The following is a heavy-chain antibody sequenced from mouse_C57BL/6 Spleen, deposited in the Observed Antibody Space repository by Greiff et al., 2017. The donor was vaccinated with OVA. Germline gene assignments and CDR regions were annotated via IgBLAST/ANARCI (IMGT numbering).Heavy chain of an antibody. D-gene: IGHD2-4*01. Sequence: VQLQESGPGLVQPSQSLSITCTVSGFSLTSYGVHWVRQSPGKGLEWLGVIWSGGSTDYNAAFISRLSISKDNSKSQVFFKMNSLQADDTAIYYCARKRYDYDGYAMDYWGQGTSVTVSS. CDR1: GFSLTSYG. V-gene: IGHV2-2*01. CDR2: IWSGGST. J-gene: IGHJ4*01. CDR3: ARKRYDYDGYAMDY.